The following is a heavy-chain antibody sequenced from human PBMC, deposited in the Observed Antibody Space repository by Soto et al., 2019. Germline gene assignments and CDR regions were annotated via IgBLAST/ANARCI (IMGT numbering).Heavy chain of an antibody. CDR3: ARESPVPMITFGGVIVPDY. CDR1: GYTFTSYG. Sequence: QVQLVQSGAEVKKPGASVKVSCKASGYTFTSYGISWVRQAPGQGLEWMGWISAYNGNTNYAQKLQGRVTMTTDTSTSQANMEPRSLRSDDTAVYYCARESPVPMITFGGVIVPDYPGQGTLVTVYS. CDR2: ISAYNGNT. J-gene: IGHJ4*02. D-gene: IGHD3-16*02. V-gene: IGHV1-18*04.